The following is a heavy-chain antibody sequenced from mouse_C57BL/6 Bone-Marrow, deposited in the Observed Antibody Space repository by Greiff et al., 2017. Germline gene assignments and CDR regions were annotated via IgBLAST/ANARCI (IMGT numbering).Heavy chain of an antibody. D-gene: IGHD1-1*01. V-gene: IGHV14-4*01. CDR1: GFNITDYY. J-gene: IGHJ2*01. Sequence: VQLQQSGAELVRPGASVKLSCTASGFNITDYYMHWVKQRPEQGLEWIGWIDPENGDTEYASKFQGKATITADTSSNTAYLQLSSLTSEDTAVYYCTTGSSYRYCLDYWGQGTTLTVSS. CDR2: IDPENGDT. CDR3: TTGSSYRYCLDY.